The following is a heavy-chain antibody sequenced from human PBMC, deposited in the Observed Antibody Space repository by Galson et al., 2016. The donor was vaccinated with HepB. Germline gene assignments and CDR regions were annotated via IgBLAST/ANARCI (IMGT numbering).Heavy chain of an antibody. CDR1: GVSVISGFYY. D-gene: IGHD3-10*01. J-gene: IGHJ5*01. V-gene: IGHV4-61*01. Sequence: LSLTCTVSGVSVISGFYYWPWIRQPPGKGLEWIGYISYSGSTNYNPSLKSRVTIPIDTSKNQFSLKLSSVTTADTAGYYCARVHYAYGSPSCIDSWGRGILVTVS. CDR3: ARVHYAYGSPSCIDS. CDR2: ISYSGST.